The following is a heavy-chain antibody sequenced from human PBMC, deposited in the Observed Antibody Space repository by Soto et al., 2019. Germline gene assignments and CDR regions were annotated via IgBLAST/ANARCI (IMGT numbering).Heavy chain of an antibody. Sequence: GGSLRLSCAASGFTFSSYGMHWVRQAPGKGLEWVAVISYDGSNKYYADSVKGRFTISRDNSKNTLYLQMNSLRAEDTAVYYCAKDSYYGDYWAYYGMDVWGQGTTVTVSS. J-gene: IGHJ6*02. CDR1: GFTFSSYG. CDR3: AKDSYYGDYWAYYGMDV. CDR2: ISYDGSNK. V-gene: IGHV3-30*18. D-gene: IGHD4-17*01.